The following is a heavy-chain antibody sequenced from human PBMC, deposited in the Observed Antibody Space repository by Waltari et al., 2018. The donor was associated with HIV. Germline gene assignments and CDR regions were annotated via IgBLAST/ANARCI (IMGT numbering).Heavy chain of an antibody. J-gene: IGHJ2*01. CDR2: IYYSGRA. D-gene: IGHD1-26*01. CDR3: ARHALRVGASYWYFDL. V-gene: IGHV4-39*01. Sequence: QLQLQEPGPGLVKPSETLSLTCTVPGRSISRRRYFSAWIRQPPGKCLEWIGRIYYSGRAYYNPSLQSRVTISVDTSTNQFSLKLSSVTAADTAVYYCARHALRVGASYWYFDLWGRGTLVSVSS. CDR1: GRSISRRRYF.